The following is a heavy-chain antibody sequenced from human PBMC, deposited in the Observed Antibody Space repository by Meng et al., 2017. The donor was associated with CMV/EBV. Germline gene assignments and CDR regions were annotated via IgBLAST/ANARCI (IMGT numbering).Heavy chain of an antibody. J-gene: IGHJ6*02. V-gene: IGHV4-34*01. CDR1: GGSFSGYY. CDR3: ARVFPRRSDYYYYYYGMDV. CDR2: INHSGST. D-gene: IGHD3-3*01. Sequence: GSLRLSCAVYGGSFSGYYWSWIRQPPGKGLEWIGEINHSGSTNYNPSLKSRATISVDTSKNQFSLKLSSVTAADTAVYYCARVFPRRSDYYYYYYGMDVWGQGTTVTVSS.